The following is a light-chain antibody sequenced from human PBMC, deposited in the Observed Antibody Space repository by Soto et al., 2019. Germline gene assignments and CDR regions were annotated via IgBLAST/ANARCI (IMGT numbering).Light chain of an antibody. Sequence: DIEMTQSPSTLSASVGDRVTITCRASQTISSWLAWYQQKPGKAPNLLIYDASRLESGVPSRFSGSGSGTEFTLTISSLQPDDFATYYCQQYHSYPRTFGGGTKVEIK. CDR2: DAS. J-gene: IGKJ4*01. V-gene: IGKV1-5*01. CDR3: QQYHSYPRT. CDR1: QTISSW.